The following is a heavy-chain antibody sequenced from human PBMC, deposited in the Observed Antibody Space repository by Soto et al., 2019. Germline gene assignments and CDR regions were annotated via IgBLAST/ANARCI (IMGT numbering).Heavy chain of an antibody. CDR3: ARQVASYYYGMDV. Sequence: SETLSLTCTVSGGSISSYYWSWIRQPPGKGLEWIGYIYYSGSTNYNPSLKSRVTISVDTSKNQFSLKLSSVTAADTAVYYCARQVASYYYGMDVWGQGTTVTVSS. V-gene: IGHV4-59*08. J-gene: IGHJ6*02. D-gene: IGHD2-15*01. CDR1: GGSISSYY. CDR2: IYYSGST.